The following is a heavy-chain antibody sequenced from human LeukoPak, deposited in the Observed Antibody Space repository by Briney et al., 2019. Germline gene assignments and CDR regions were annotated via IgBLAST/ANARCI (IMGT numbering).Heavy chain of an antibody. CDR3: ARAVGATSRFDY. Sequence: GGSLRLSCAASGFTFSSYSMNWVRQAPGKGLEWVSSISSSSSYIYYADSVKGRFTISRDNAKNSLYLQMNSLRAEDTAVYYCARAVGATSRFDYWGQGTLVTVSS. J-gene: IGHJ4*02. D-gene: IGHD1-26*01. V-gene: IGHV3-21*01. CDR1: GFTFSSYS. CDR2: ISSSSSYI.